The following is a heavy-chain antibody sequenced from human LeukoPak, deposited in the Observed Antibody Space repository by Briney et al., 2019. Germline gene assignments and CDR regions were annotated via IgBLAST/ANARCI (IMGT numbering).Heavy chain of an antibody. J-gene: IGHJ3*02. CDR1: GYSFTSYW. CDR3: ACGYSSSLGAFDI. V-gene: IGHV5-51*01. D-gene: IGHD6-19*01. Sequence: GESLKISCKGSGYSFTSYWISWVRQMPGKGLEWMGIIYPGDSDTRYSPSFQGQVTISADKSISTAYLQWSSLKASDTAMCYCACGYSSSLGAFDIWGQGTMVTVSS. CDR2: IYPGDSDT.